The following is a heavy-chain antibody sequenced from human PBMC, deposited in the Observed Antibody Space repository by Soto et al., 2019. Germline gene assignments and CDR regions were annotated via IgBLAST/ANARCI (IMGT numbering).Heavy chain of an antibody. J-gene: IGHJ6*03. V-gene: IGHV3-21*01. CDR1: GFTFSSYS. CDR2: ISSSSSYI. D-gene: IGHD2-15*01. Sequence: GGSLRLSCAASGFTFSSYSMNWVRQAPGKGLEWVSSISSSSSYIYYADSVKGRFTISRDNAKNSLYLQMNSLRAEDTAVYYCARDSGYCSGGSCYAFGDYMDVWGKGTTVTVSS. CDR3: ARDSGYCSGGSCYAFGDYMDV.